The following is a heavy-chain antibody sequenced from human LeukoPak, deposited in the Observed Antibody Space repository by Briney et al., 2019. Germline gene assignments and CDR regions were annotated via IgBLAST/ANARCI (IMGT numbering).Heavy chain of an antibody. CDR1: GFTFSSYA. V-gene: IGHV3-23*01. CDR2: ISGTGGTT. J-gene: IGHJ4*02. D-gene: IGHD6-19*01. CDR3: AKDPQWLVIYYFDY. Sequence: QPGGSLRLSCAASGFTFSSYAMSWVRQGPGKGLEWVSGISGTGGTTYYADSVKGRFTISRDNSKNTVYLQMNSLRAEDTAVYYCAKDPQWLVIYYFDYWGQGTLVTVSS.